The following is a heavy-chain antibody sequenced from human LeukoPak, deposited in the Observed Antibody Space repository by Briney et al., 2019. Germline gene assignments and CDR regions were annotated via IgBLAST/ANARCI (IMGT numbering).Heavy chain of an antibody. J-gene: IGHJ4*02. V-gene: IGHV3-30*02. CDR1: GFTFSTYG. CDR3: AKDFDGYSYGTLDY. CDR2: IRHGGSNR. Sequence: PGGSLRLSCAASGFTFSTYGLHWVRQAPGKGLEWVAFIRHGGSNRYYADSVKGRFTISRDNSKNTLYLQMNSLRAEDTAVYYCAKDFDGYSYGTLDYWGQGTLVTVSS. D-gene: IGHD5-18*01.